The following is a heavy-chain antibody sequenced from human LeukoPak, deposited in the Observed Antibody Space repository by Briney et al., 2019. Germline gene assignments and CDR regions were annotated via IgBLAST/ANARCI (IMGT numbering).Heavy chain of an antibody. J-gene: IGHJ4*02. D-gene: IGHD1-26*01. CDR1: GFAFSYYT. V-gene: IGHV3-21*01. CDR3: AREVKDRGADY. Sequence: GGSLRLSCAASGFAFSYYTINWVRQAPGKGLEWVSSISGSSSSISNADSVMGRFTISRDNAKNSLYLQMNSLRAADTAVYYCAREVKDRGADYWGQGTLVTVSS. CDR2: ISGSSSSI.